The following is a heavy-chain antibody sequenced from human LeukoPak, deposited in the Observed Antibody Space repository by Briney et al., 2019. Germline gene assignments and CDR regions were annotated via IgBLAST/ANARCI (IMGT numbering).Heavy chain of an antibody. V-gene: IGHV3-23*01. Sequence: GGSLRLSCAASGFTFSSYAMSWVRQAPGKGLEWVSAISGSGGSTYYADSVKGRFTISRDNSKNTLYLQMNSLRAEDTAVYYCAKGGSRGYSGYEDYFDYWGQGTLVTVSS. D-gene: IGHD5-12*01. J-gene: IGHJ4*02. CDR1: GFTFSSYA. CDR2: ISGSGGST. CDR3: AKGGSRGYSGYEDYFDY.